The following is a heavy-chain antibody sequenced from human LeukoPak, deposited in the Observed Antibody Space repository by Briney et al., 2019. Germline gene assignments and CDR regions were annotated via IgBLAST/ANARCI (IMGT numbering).Heavy chain of an antibody. D-gene: IGHD1-1*01. CDR3: ARMSGNYNSYGMDV. V-gene: IGHV5-51*01. CDR1: GYSFNNYW. Sequence: PGSALKISCEGCGYSFNNYWNGWGREMPGKGLEWIGISYPGDSDSRYSPSLGGQVTLSADKSISTADLQWSSRKASDTAMYYCARMSGNYNSYGMDVWGKGTTVTLPS. J-gene: IGHJ6*04. CDR2: SYPGDSDS.